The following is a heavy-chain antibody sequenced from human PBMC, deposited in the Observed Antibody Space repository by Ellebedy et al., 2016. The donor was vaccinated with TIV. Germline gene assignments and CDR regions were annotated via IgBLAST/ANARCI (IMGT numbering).Heavy chain of an antibody. Sequence: AASVKVSCQASGYTLTGYYMHWVRQAPGHGLEWMGWINPGSGATDDAQGFQGRVTLTRETSINTAYMELSRLTSDDTAVYYCLRDRQGRNYQPGDCWGQGTLVTVSS. D-gene: IGHD1-7*01. CDR2: INPGSGAT. CDR1: GYTLTGYY. J-gene: IGHJ4*02. V-gene: IGHV1-2*02. CDR3: LRDRQGRNYQPGDC.